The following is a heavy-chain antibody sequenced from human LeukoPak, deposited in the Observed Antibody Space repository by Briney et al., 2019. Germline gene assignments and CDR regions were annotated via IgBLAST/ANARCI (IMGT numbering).Heavy chain of an antibody. CDR1: RASISIYS. D-gene: IGHD1-26*01. Sequence: SETLSLTCTVSRASISIYSWSWIRQPPGQGLEWLGYIYYSGSTNYNPSLKSRVTISVDTSKNQFSLKLSSVTAADTAVYYCARWEGGSYYDFDYWGQGTLVTVSS. J-gene: IGHJ4*02. CDR2: IYYSGST. CDR3: ARWEGGSYYDFDY. V-gene: IGHV4-59*12.